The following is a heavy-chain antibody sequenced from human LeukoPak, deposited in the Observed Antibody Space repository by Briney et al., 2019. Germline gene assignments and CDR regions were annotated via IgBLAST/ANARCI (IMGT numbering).Heavy chain of an antibody. CDR3: AKAAYGSGSYYHY. Sequence: GGSLRLSCAASGFTFSDYYMSWIRQAPGKGLEWVAIISYDGSNEYYADSVKGRFTISRDNSKNTLYLQMNSLRAEDTAVYYCAKAAYGSGSYYHYWGQGTLVTVSS. D-gene: IGHD3-10*01. CDR2: ISYDGSNE. J-gene: IGHJ4*02. V-gene: IGHV3-30*18. CDR1: GFTFSDYY.